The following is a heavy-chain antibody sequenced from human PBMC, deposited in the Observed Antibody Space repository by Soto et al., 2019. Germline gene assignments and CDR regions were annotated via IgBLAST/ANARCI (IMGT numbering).Heavy chain of an antibody. CDR1: GGTFSSYA. CDR3: ARHGSHYSYSYGMDV. D-gene: IGHD1-1*01. V-gene: IGHV1-69*01. CDR2: IIPIFGTA. Sequence: QVQLVQSGAEVKKPGSSVKVSCKASGGTFSSYAISWVRQAPGQGVEWMGGIIPIFGTANYSQKFQGRGTITADDSSRTAYLDVSSLRSEDTAVYYCARHGSHYSYSYGMDVWGQGTTVTVSS. J-gene: IGHJ6*02.